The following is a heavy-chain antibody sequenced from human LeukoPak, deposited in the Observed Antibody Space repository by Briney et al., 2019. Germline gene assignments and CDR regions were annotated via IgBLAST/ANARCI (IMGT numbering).Heavy chain of an antibody. D-gene: IGHD2-2*01. CDR1: GFTFSSYG. CDR2: IRYDGSKK. CDR3: ARSLVATFDY. V-gene: IGHV3-30*02. J-gene: IGHJ4*02. Sequence: PGGSLRLSCAASGFTFSSYGMHWVRQAPGKGLGWVAFIRYDGSKKYYADSVKGRFTISRENSKNTLYLQMNSLRAEDTAVYYCARSLVATFDYWGQGTLVTVSS.